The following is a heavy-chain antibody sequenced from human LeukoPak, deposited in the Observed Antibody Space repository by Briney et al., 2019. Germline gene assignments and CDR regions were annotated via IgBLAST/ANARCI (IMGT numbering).Heavy chain of an antibody. Sequence: ASVKVPCKASGYTFTSYDINWVRQATGQGLEWMGCMNPNSGDTVYAQKFQGRVTMTRNTSTSTAYMEVSSLRSDDTAVYYCARWPVVSAAMGAFDIWGQGTMVTVSS. CDR1: GYTFTSYD. CDR3: ARWPVVSAAMGAFDI. V-gene: IGHV1-8*01. D-gene: IGHD2-2*01. J-gene: IGHJ3*02. CDR2: MNPNSGDT.